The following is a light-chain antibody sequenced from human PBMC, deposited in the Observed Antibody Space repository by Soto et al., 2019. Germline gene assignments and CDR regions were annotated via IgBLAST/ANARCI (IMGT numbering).Light chain of an antibody. Sequence: QAVLTQPASVSGSPGQSITISCTGTSSDVGGSNYVSWYQQHTGKPPKLMIYEVTNRPSGVSNRFSGSKSGNTASLTISGLQAEDEADYYCSSYTSTNRGVFGGGTKLTVL. V-gene: IGLV2-14*01. CDR3: SSYTSTNRGV. J-gene: IGLJ3*02. CDR1: SSDVGGSNY. CDR2: EVT.